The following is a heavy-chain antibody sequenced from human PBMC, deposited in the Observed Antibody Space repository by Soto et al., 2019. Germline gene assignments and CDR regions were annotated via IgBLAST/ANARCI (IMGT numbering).Heavy chain of an antibody. Sequence: SETLSLTCAVSSGSISSSNWWSWVRQPPGKGLEWIGEIYHSGSTNYNPSLKSRVTISVDKSKNPFSLKLSSVTAADTAVYYCARAYRYSSSLGGFDYWGQGTLVTVSS. D-gene: IGHD6-6*01. CDR3: ARAYRYSSSLGGFDY. V-gene: IGHV4-4*02. CDR1: SGSISSSNW. CDR2: IYHSGST. J-gene: IGHJ4*02.